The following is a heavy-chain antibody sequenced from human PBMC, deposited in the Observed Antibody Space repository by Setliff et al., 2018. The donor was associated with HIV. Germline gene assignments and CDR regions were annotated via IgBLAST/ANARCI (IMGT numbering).Heavy chain of an antibody. Sequence: SETLSLTCTVSGVSISSYYWSWIRQPPGKGLEYIGYIYSNGGTNYNPSLKSRVTISVDTSKNQFSLKLSSVTAADTAVYYCARRPYYFDSWGQGTLVTVSS. CDR1: GVSISSYY. J-gene: IGHJ4*02. V-gene: IGHV4-59*12. CDR2: IYSNGGT. D-gene: IGHD6-6*01. CDR3: ARRPYYFDS.